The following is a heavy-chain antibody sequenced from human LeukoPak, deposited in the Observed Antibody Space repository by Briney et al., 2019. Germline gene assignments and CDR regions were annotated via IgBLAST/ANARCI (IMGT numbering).Heavy chain of an antibody. Sequence: GGSLRLSCAASGFTFSNAWMSWVRQAPGKGLEWVGRIKSKTDGGTTDYAAPVKGRFTISRDDSKNTLYLQMNSLRAEDTAVYYCAKHVVLGSTSCYDYWGQGTLVTVSS. CDR3: AKHVVLGSTSCYDY. D-gene: IGHD2-2*01. CDR2: IKSKTDGGTT. CDR1: GFTFSNAW. J-gene: IGHJ4*02. V-gene: IGHV3-15*01.